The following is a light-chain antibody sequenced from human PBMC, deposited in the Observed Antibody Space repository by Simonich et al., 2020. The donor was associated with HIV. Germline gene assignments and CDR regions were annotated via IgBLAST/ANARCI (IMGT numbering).Light chain of an antibody. J-gene: IGLJ3*02. Sequence: SYELTKPPSVSVSPGQTARITCSGDALPKKYAYGFQQKSGQAPVLVIYEDSQRPSEIPERFSGASSGTRATLTISGAQVEDEADYYCYSTDSSGLHRVFGGGTKLTVL. CDR1: ALPKKY. CDR2: EDS. V-gene: IGLV3-10*01. CDR3: YSTDSSGLHRV.